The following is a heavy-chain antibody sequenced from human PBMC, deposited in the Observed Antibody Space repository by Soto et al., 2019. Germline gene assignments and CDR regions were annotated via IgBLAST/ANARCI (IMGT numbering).Heavy chain of an antibody. V-gene: IGHV1-2*04. CDR3: ARYCSSTSCDPGFDP. Sequence: ASVKVSCKASGYTFTGYYMHWVRQAPGQGLEWMGWINPNSGGTNYAQKFQRWVTMTRDTSISTAYMELSRLRSDDTAVYYCARYCSSTSCDPGFDPWGQGTLVTVSS. J-gene: IGHJ5*02. CDR2: INPNSGGT. CDR1: GYTFTGYY. D-gene: IGHD2-2*01.